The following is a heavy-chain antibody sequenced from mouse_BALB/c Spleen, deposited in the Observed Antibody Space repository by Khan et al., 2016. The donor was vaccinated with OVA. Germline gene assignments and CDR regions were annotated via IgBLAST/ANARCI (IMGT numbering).Heavy chain of an antibody. CDR2: INPNTDNT. V-gene: IGHV1-26*01. CDR3: AKEYDVFAY. CDR1: GYSFTAYY. Sequence: VQLKQSGPDLVKTGASVKISCKASGYSFTAYYMNWVKLSHGKSLECIGRINPNTDNTNYNQKFKGKAILTVDTSSSTAYMELRSLTSEDSAVDFFAKEYDVFAYWGQGTLGTVSA. J-gene: IGHJ3*01. D-gene: IGHD2-14*01.